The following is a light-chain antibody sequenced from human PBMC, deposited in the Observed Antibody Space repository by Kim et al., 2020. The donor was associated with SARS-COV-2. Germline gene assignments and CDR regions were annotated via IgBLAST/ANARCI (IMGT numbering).Light chain of an antibody. CDR3: NSRDSSGNHLYV. CDR2: DKN. Sequence: SSELTQDPAVSVALGQTVRITCQGDSLRGYYASWYQQKPGQAPVLVIYDKNNRPSGIPDRFSGSSSGNTASLTITGAQAEDEADYYCNSRDSSGNHLYVFGTGTKVTVL. CDR1: SLRGYY. J-gene: IGLJ1*01. V-gene: IGLV3-19*01.